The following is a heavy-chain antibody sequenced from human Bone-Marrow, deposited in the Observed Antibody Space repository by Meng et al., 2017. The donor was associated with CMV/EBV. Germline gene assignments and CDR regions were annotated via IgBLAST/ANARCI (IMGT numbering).Heavy chain of an antibody. CDR3: ASRSGD. CDR2: INHSGST. D-gene: IGHD3-22*01. J-gene: IGHJ4*02. V-gene: IGHV4-34*01. Sequence: GSLRLSCAVYGGSFSGYYWSWIRQPPGKGLEWIGEINHSGSTNYNPSLKSRVTISVDTSKNQFSLKLSSVTAADTAVYYCASRSGDGGQGSLVTVPS. CDR1: GGSFSGYY.